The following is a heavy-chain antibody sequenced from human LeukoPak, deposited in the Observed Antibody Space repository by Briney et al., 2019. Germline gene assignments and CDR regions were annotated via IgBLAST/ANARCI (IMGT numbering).Heavy chain of an antibody. J-gene: IGHJ5*02. CDR3: ARDNSVGDNAWWFDP. CDR1: GGSISSYY. D-gene: IGHD1-26*01. V-gene: IGHV4-4*07. Sequence: PSETLSLTCTVSGGSISSYYWSWIRQPAGKGLEWIGRIYTSGSTNSNPSLKSRVTMSVDTSKNQFSLKLSSVTAADTAIYYCARDNSVGDNAWWFDPWGQGTLVTVSS. CDR2: IYTSGST.